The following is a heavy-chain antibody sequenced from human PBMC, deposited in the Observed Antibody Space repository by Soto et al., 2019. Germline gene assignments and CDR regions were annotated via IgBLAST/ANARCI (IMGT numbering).Heavy chain of an antibody. Sequence: EVQLLESGGGLVQPGGSLRLSCAASGFTFSSSAMSWVRQAPGKGLEWVSAMSGSADITYYADSVKGRFTISRDNSKNSLYVSMNRRRAEHTAGYSLGTLLLMSVTLTNWFDPWGQGALVTASS. D-gene: IGHD2-15*01. J-gene: IGHJ5*02. CDR3: GTLLLMSVTLTNWFDP. CDR1: GFTFSSSA. V-gene: IGHV3-23*01. CDR2: MSGSADIT.